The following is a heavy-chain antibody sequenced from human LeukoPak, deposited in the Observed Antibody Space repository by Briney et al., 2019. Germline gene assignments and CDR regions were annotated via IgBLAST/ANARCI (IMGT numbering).Heavy chain of an antibody. Sequence: GASVKVSCKASGGTFSSYAISWVRQAPGQGLEWMGGIIPIFGTANYAQKFQGRVTITADKSTSTAYMELSRLRSDDTAVYYCARVDSNYVSYYFDYWGQGTLVTVSS. V-gene: IGHV1-69*06. CDR1: GGTFSSYA. D-gene: IGHD4-11*01. CDR3: ARVDSNYVSYYFDY. J-gene: IGHJ4*02. CDR2: IIPIFGTA.